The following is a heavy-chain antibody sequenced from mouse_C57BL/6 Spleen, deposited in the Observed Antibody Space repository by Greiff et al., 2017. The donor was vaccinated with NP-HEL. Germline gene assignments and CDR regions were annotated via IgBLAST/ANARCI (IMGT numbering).Heavy chain of an antibody. Sequence: QVQLQQPGAELVKPGASVKLSCKASGYTFTSYWMHWVKQRPGQGLEWIGMIHPNSGSTNYNEKFKSKATLTVDKSSSTAYMQLSSLTSEDSAVYYCARSGYDYVSDYWGQGTTLTVSS. J-gene: IGHJ2*01. V-gene: IGHV1-64*01. CDR1: GYTFTSYW. CDR2: IHPNSGST. CDR3: ARSGYDYVSDY. D-gene: IGHD2-4*01.